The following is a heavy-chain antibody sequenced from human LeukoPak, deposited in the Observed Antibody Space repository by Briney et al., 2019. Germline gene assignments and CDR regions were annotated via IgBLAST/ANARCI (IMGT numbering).Heavy chain of an antibody. Sequence: GASVKVSCKVSGYTLTELSMHWVRQAPGKGLEWMGGFDPEDGETIYAQKFQGRVTMTEDTSTDTAYMELSSLRSEDTAVYYRATDRVGYYDSSPSFDYWGQGTLVTVSS. V-gene: IGHV1-24*01. CDR3: ATDRVGYYDSSPSFDY. J-gene: IGHJ4*02. CDR1: GYTLTELS. D-gene: IGHD3-22*01. CDR2: FDPEDGET.